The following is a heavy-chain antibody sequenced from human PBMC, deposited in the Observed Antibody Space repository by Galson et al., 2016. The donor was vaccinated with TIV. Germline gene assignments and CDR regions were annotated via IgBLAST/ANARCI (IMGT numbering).Heavy chain of an antibody. V-gene: IGHV3-33*01. J-gene: IGHJ6*02. CDR1: GFTFASYG. CDR3: ARGALDTDREYYYYYGLDV. D-gene: IGHD5-18*01. Sequence: LRLSCAASGFTFASYGMHWVRQAPGKGLEWVTLMWYDGSDKYYADSVKGRFTISRDNSKNTLYLQMTSLRAEDTAMYYCARGALDTDREYYYYYGLDVWGQGTTVTVSS. CDR2: MWYDGSDK.